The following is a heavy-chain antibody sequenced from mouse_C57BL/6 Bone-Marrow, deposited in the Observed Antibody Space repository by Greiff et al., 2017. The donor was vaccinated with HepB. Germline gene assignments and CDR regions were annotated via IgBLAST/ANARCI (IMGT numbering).Heavy chain of an antibody. CDR3: ARQIITTVVGDY. CDR1: GFTFSSYG. CDR2: ISSGGSYT. V-gene: IGHV5-6*01. D-gene: IGHD1-1*01. J-gene: IGHJ2*01. Sequence: EVQGVESGGDLVKPGGSLKLSCAASGFTFSSYGMSWVRQTPDKRLEWVATISSGGSYTYYPDSVKGRFTISRDNAKNTLYLQMSSLKSEDTAMYYCARQIITTVVGDYWGQGTTLTVSS.